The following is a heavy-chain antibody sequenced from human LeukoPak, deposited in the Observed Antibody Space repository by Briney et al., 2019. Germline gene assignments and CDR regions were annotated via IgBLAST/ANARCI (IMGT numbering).Heavy chain of an antibody. J-gene: IGHJ4*02. Sequence: GGSLRLSCAASGFTFDDYAMHWVRQAPGKGLEWVSGISWNSGSIGYADSVKGRFTISRDNAKNSLYLQLNSLRPEDTAFYYCAKDTAGHYTSSLFDYWGQGTLVTVSS. CDR3: AKDTAGHYTSSLFDY. CDR1: GFTFDDYA. CDR2: ISWNSGSI. D-gene: IGHD6-13*01. V-gene: IGHV3-9*01.